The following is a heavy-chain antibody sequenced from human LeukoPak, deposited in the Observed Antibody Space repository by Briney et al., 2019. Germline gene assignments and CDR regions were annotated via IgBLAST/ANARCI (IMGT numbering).Heavy chain of an antibody. CDR3: ARAGGHSSSWYTHYGMDV. V-gene: IGHV4-34*01. J-gene: IGHJ6*04. CDR2: INHSGST. D-gene: IGHD6-13*01. CDR1: GGSFSGYY. Sequence: SETLSLTCAVYGGSFSGYYWSWIRQPPGKGLEWIGEINHSGSTNYNPSLKSRVTISVDTSKNQFSLKLSSVTAEDTAVYYCARAGGHSSSWYTHYGMDVWGKGTTVTVSS.